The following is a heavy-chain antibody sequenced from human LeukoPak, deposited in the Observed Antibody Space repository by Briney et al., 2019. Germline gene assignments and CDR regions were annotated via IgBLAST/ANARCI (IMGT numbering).Heavy chain of an antibody. J-gene: IGHJ4*02. CDR1: GGSFSGYY. CDR2: INHSGST. V-gene: IGHV4-34*01. Sequence: PSETLSLTCAVYGGSFSGYYWSWIRQPPGKGLEWIGEINHSGSTNYNPSLKSRVTMSVDTSKNQFSLKLSSVTAADTAVYYCARGSPLDYWGQGTLVTVSS. CDR3: ARGSPLDY.